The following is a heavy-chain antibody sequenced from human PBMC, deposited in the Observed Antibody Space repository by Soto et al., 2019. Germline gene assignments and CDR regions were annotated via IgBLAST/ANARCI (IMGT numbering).Heavy chain of an antibody. D-gene: IGHD3-10*01. V-gene: IGHV3-74*01. CDR2: IKYDGSTT. CDR1: GFTFSSSW. Sequence: EGQLEESGGALVQPGGSLRLSCAASGFTFSSSWMHWVRQVPGGGLVWISRIKYDGSTTNYAASVQGRFTISRDNADNMVYLQMNSLRADDTAVYYCARGAVGRYWFDPWGQRTLVTVYS. J-gene: IGHJ5*02. CDR3: ARGAVGRYWFDP.